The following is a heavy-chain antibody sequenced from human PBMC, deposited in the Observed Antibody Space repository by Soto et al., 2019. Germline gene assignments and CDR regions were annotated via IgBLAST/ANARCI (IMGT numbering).Heavy chain of an antibody. V-gene: IGHV3-21*01. D-gene: IGHD5-12*01. CDR2: ISSSSSYI. Sequence: GGSLRLSCAASGFTFSSYSMNWVRQAPGKGLEWVSSISSSSSYIYYADSVKGRFTISRDNAKNSLYLQMNSLRAEDTAVYYCARDGSIGWLRLGRAFDIWGQGTMVTVSS. CDR3: ARDGSIGWLRLGRAFDI. J-gene: IGHJ3*02. CDR1: GFTFSSYS.